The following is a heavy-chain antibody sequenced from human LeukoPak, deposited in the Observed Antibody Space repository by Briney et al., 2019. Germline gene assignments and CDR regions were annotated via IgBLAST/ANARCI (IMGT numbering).Heavy chain of an antibody. Sequence: PGGSLRLSCAASGFILSSSGMHWVRRAPGKGLEWVAFIRYDGNTYYADFVKGRFTISRDNSNNTLSLQMNSLRPEDTAVYYCAKEHQLNWFYPWGQGTLVIVSS. D-gene: IGHD2-2*01. V-gene: IGHV3-30*02. CDR2: IRYDGNT. J-gene: IGHJ5*02. CDR1: GFILSSSG. CDR3: AKEHQLNWFYP.